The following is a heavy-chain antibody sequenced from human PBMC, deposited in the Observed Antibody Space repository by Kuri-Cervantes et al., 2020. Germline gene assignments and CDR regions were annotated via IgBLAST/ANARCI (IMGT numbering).Heavy chain of an antibody. D-gene: IGHD2-15*01. CDR1: GGSISSGDYY. CDR2: IDDSGST. CDR3: ARRRGYCSGGSCYPFDY. Sequence: SETLSLTCTVSGGSISSGDYYWSWIRQPPGKGLEWIGYIDDSGSTYYNPSLKCLVTISVDTSKNQFTLKLSSVTAADTAVYYCARRRGYCSGGSCYPFDYWGQGTMVTVSS. J-gene: IGHJ4*02. V-gene: IGHV4-30-4*01.